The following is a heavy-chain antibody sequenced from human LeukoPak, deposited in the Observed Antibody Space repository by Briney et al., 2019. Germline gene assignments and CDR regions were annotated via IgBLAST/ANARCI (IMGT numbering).Heavy chain of an antibody. CDR2: IYSGGST. CDR1: GFTVSSNY. Sequence: PGGSLRLSCAASGFTVSSNYMSWVRQAPGKGLEWVSVIYSGGSTYYADSVTGRFTISRDNSKNTLYLQMNSRRAEDTAVYYCASYSGSYYAAFDIWGQGTMVTVSS. J-gene: IGHJ3*02. CDR3: ASYSGSYYAAFDI. D-gene: IGHD1-26*01. V-gene: IGHV3-66*01.